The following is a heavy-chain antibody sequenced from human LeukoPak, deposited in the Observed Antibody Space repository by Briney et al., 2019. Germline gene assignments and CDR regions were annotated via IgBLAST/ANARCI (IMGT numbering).Heavy chain of an antibody. D-gene: IGHD4-17*01. CDR2: ISQNGGDK. CDR1: GFTFSSYG. V-gene: IGHV3-23*01. CDR3: AAVLSLTRCYWYDVDV. J-gene: IGHJ6*02. Sequence: PGGSLRLSCAASGFTFSSYGINWVRQAPDKGLEWVAVISQNGGDKYYADSVKGRFTISRDDSKNTLFLQMNSLRVEDTAVYYCAAVLSLTRCYWYDVDVWGRGTTVTVSS.